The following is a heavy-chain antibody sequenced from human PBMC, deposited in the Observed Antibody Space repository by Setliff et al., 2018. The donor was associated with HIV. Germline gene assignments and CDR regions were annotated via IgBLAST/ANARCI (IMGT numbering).Heavy chain of an antibody. CDR2: INPNSGGT. J-gene: IGHJ4*02. CDR3: ARGPMIARVFDY. CDR1: GYTFTGYY. Sequence: ASVKVSCKTSGYTFTGYYIHWVRQAPGQGLEWMGWINPNSGGTNSAQKFQGRVTMTRDTSINTAYMELTSLRSEDTAVYYCARGPMIARVFDYWGQGTLVTVSS. D-gene: IGHD3-22*01. V-gene: IGHV1-2*02.